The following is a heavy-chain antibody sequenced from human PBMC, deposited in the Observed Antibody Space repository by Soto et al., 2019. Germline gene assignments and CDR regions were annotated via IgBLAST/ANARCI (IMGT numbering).Heavy chain of an antibody. Sequence: QVQLVESGGAVVQPGRSLRLSCAVSGFTISSYGMHWVRQAPGKGLEWVAVIWYDGINKYYTDSVRGRFIISRDNSNNTLHLQMNSLRAEDTAVYYCARESGSTGYPDHWGQATLVTVSS. J-gene: IGHJ5*02. CDR2: IWYDGINK. CDR3: ARESGSTGYPDH. V-gene: IGHV3-33*01. D-gene: IGHD3-22*01. CDR1: GFTISSYG.